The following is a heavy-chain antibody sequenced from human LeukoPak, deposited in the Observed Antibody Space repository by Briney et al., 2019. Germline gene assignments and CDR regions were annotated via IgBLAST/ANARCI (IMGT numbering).Heavy chain of an antibody. CDR1: GYTFTSYD. J-gene: IGHJ5*02. V-gene: IGHV1-8*01. D-gene: IGHD3-10*01. Sequence: ASVKVSCKASGYTFTSYDINWVRQATGQGLEWMGWMNPNSGNTGYAQKFQGRVTMTRNTSISTAYMELSSLRSEDTAVYYCARGLGKVITMVRGRRWFDPWGQGTLVTVSS. CDR3: ARGLGKVITMVRGRRWFDP. CDR2: MNPNSGNT.